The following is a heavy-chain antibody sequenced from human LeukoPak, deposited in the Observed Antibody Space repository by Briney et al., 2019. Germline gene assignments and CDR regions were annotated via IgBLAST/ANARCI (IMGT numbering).Heavy chain of an antibody. CDR2: IYSGGTT. CDR1: GFTVSSTY. Sequence: GGSLRLSCAASGFTVSSTYMSWVRQAPGKGLEWVSVIYSGGTTYYADSVKGRFTISRDNSKNTLYLQMNSLRTEDTAVYYCARDLYEYGSYWGQGTLVTVSS. V-gene: IGHV3-66*01. CDR3: ARDLYEYGSY. D-gene: IGHD2-8*01. J-gene: IGHJ4*02.